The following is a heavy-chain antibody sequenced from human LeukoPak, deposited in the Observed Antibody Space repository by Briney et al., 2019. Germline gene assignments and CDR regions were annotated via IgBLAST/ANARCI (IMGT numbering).Heavy chain of an antibody. CDR2: ISAYNGNT. CDR3: ARGFNDILTGYYLFDY. D-gene: IGHD3-9*01. Sequence: GASVKVSCKASGYTFTSYGISWVRQAPGQGLEWMGWISAYNGNTNYAQKFQGRVTMTRDTSISTAYMELSRLRSDDTAVYYCARGFNDILTGYYLFDYWGQGTLVTVSS. J-gene: IGHJ4*02. CDR1: GYTFTSYG. V-gene: IGHV1-18*01.